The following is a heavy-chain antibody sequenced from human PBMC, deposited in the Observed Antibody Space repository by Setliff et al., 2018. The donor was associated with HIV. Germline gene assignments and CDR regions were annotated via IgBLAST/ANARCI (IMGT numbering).Heavy chain of an antibody. J-gene: IGHJ4*02. CDR1: GGSINSRSYY. Sequence: SETLSLTCTVSGGSINSRSYYWAWIRQPPGKGLERVASIYFSGTPYYNPSLKNRVTISVDTSKNQFSLKLSSVTAADTAVYYCAGRGMWSYETGGNPTATFDYWGQGVLVTVSS. D-gene: IGHD2-8*02. V-gene: IGHV4-39*01. CDR2: IYFSGTP. CDR3: AGRGMWSYETGGNPTATFDY.